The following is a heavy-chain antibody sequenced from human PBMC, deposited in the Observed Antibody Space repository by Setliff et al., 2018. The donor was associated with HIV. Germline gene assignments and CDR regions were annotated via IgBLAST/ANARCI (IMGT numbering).Heavy chain of an antibody. J-gene: IGHJ4*02. CDR1: GGSISRSTYY. V-gene: IGHV4-39*01. D-gene: IGHD4-17*01. CDR3: ARYDYGDFDY. CDR2: IYFRGDT. Sequence: TLSLTCTVTGGSISRSTYYWGWIRQPPGTGLEWIGNIYFRGDTYYNPSLKTRVTISVDTSKHQFSLNLSSVTAADTAVYYCARYDYGDFDYWGQGTPVTVSS.